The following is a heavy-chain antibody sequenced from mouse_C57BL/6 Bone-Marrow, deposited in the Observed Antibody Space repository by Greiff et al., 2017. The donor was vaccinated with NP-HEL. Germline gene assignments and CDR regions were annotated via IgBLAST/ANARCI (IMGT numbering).Heavy chain of an antibody. CDR3: TREGSSYDGYYSYFDY. D-gene: IGHD2-3*01. Sequence: VQLQQSGAELVRPGASVTLSCKASGYTFTDYEMHWVKQTPVHGLEWIGAIDPETGGTAYNQKFTGKAILTADKSSSTAYMELRSLTSEDSAVYYCTREGSSYDGYYSYFDYWGQGTTLTVSS. J-gene: IGHJ2*01. V-gene: IGHV1-15*01. CDR2: IDPETGGT. CDR1: GYTFTDYE.